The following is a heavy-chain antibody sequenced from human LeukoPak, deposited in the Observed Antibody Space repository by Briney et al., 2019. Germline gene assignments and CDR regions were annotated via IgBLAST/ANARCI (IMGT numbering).Heavy chain of an antibody. V-gene: IGHV1-46*01. CDR2: INPSGGST. CDR3: ASTRHSIAARPIDY. Sequence: GASVNVSYKASVYTFTIYYMHWVRHAPGQGLGWVGIINPSGGSTSYAQKFQGRVTITRDTSTSTVYMELSSLRSEDTAVYYCASTRHSIAARPIDYWGQGTLVTVSS. D-gene: IGHD6-6*01. J-gene: IGHJ4*02. CDR1: VYTFTIYY.